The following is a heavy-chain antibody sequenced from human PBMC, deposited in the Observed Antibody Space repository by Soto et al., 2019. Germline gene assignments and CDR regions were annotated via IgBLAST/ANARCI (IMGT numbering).Heavy chain of an antibody. CDR2: INPNSGGT. D-gene: IGHD3-3*01. CDR3: AREYHDFWSGYYPPSLGMDV. V-gene: IGHV1-2*04. CDR1: GYTFTGYY. Sequence: ASVKVSCKASGYTFTGYYMHWVRQAPGQGLEWMGWINPNSGGTNYAQKFQGWVTMTRDTSISTAYMELSRLRSDDTAVYYCAREYHDFWSGYYPPSLGMDVWGQGTTVTVSS. J-gene: IGHJ6*02.